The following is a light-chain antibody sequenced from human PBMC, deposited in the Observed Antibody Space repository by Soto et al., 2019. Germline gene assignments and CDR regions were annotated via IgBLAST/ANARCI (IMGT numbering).Light chain of an antibody. Sequence: ESVLTQSPGTLSLSPGERATLSCRASQSVSSRDLAWYQQKPGQAPRLLIYGTSTRDTGIPDRFSGSGSGTDFTLTISRLEPEDFAVYYCQQYGTSPLYTFGQGTKLE. CDR1: QSVSSRD. CDR2: GTS. V-gene: IGKV3-20*01. J-gene: IGKJ2*01. CDR3: QQYGTSPLYT.